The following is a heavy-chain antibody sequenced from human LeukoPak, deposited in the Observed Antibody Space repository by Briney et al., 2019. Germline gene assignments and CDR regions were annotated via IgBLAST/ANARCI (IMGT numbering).Heavy chain of an antibody. D-gene: IGHD2-8*02. CDR3: AKLSGRRY. V-gene: IGHV3-23*01. CDR1: XXTXSSYX. Sequence: GGXLRLSCXXSXXTXSSYXXSWVRQAPGKGLEWVSAISGSGGSTYYADSVKGRFTISRDKSKNTLYLQMNSLRAEDTAVYYCAKLSGRRYWGQGTLVTVSS. J-gene: IGHJ4*02. CDR2: ISGSGGST.